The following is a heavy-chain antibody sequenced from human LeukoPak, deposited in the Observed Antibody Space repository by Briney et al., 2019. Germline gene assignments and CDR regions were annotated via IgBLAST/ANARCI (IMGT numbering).Heavy chain of an antibody. CDR1: GYTFTSYG. CDR2: VSAYNDNT. D-gene: IGHD2-15*01. J-gene: IGHJ3*02. V-gene: IGHV1-18*01. CDR3: ARICSGGSCYGSDAFDI. Sequence: GASVKVSCKASGYTFTSYGISWVRQAPGQGLEWMGWVSAYNDNTNYAQKLQGRVTMATDTSTSTAYMELRSLRSDDTAVYYCARICSGGSCYGSDAFDIWGQGTMVTVSS.